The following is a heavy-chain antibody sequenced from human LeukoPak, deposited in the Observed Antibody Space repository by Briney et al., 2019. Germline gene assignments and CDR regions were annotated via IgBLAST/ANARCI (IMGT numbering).Heavy chain of an antibody. CDR2: IYWDDDK. CDR1: GFSLSPSGVG. D-gene: IGHD2-8*02. Sequence: SAPTLENPTHPLTHTCTFCGFSLSPSGVGVGWLRPPPEKALESLALIYWDDDKRYGPSLKSRLTITKDTSKNQVVLTMTNMDPVDTATYYGAHITGALIDYWGQGTLVTVSS. J-gene: IGHJ4*02. CDR3: AHITGALIDY. V-gene: IGHV2-5*05.